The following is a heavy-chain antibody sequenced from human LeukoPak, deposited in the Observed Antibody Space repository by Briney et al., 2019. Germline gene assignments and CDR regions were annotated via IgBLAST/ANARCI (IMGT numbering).Heavy chain of an antibody. CDR2: IISDGSST. V-gene: IGHV3-74*01. J-gene: IGHJ3*02. CDR3: AREDVNIAVAASGAFDI. Sequence: GSLRLSCAASGFTFISYWMHWVRQVPGRGLVWVSRIISDGSSTGNAHSVQGRFTVCRENAKNTLYVQMNSQRVEDTAVYYCAREDVNIAVAASGAFDIWGLGTMVTVSS. CDR1: GFTFISYW. D-gene: IGHD6-19*01.